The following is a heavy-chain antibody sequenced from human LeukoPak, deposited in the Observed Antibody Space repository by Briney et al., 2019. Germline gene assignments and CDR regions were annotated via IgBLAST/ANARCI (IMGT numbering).Heavy chain of an antibody. J-gene: IGHJ3*02. CDR3: AKEKASMGADAFDI. CDR1: GFIFTNYG. CDR2: ISFDGRIE. Sequence: AGSLRLSCAASGFIFTNYGMHWVRQAPGKGLEWVAIISFDGRIEYYVDSVKGRFTISRDRSKNTLYLQMNSLRPEDTAVYYCAKEKASMGADAFDIWGQETMVTVSS. V-gene: IGHV3-30*18. D-gene: IGHD1-26*01.